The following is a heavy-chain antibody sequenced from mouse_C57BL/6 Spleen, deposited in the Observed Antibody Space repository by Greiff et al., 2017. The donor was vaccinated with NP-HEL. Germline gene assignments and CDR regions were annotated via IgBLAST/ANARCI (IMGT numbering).Heavy chain of an antibody. CDR1: GFTFSDYG. CDR2: ISSGSSTI. J-gene: IGHJ3*01. D-gene: IGHD2-1*01. CDR3: ARPGGNHWFAF. V-gene: IGHV5-17*01. Sequence: EVHLVESGGGLVKPGGSLKLSCAASGFTFSDYGMPWVRQAPEKGLEWVAYISSGSSTIYYADTVKGRFTISRDNAKNTLFLQMTSLRSEDTAMYYCARPGGNHWFAFWGQGTLVTVSA.